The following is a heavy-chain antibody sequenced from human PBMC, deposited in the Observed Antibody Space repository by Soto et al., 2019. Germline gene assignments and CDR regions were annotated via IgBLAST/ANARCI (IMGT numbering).Heavy chain of an antibody. D-gene: IGHD5-18*01. J-gene: IGHJ4*02. Sequence: QVQLVESGGGVVQPGMSLRLSCAASGFTFSSYGMHWVRQAPGKGLDWVAVISKDGSFKYQADSVRGRFTISRDNSQNTLFLQMNRLSAEDTAVYYCAKSVDPSSIGFLFDFWGQGTLVTVSS. CDR2: ISKDGSFK. CDR1: GFTFSSYG. CDR3: AKSVDPSSIGFLFDF. V-gene: IGHV3-30*18.